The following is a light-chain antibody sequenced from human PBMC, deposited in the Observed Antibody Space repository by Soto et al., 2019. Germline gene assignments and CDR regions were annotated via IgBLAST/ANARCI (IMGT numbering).Light chain of an antibody. CDR1: SSDVGGYNY. Sequence: QSVLTQPPSASGSPGQSVTISCTGTSSDVGGYNYVSWYQQHPSKAPKLMIYEVNKRPSGVPDRFSGSKSGTTASLTVSGLQAEDEADYYCSSYAGSSSYVFGTGTKLTVL. V-gene: IGLV2-8*01. CDR2: EVN. J-gene: IGLJ1*01. CDR3: SSYAGSSSYV.